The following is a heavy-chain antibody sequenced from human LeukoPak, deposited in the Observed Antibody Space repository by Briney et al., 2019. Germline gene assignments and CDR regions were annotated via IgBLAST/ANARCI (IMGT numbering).Heavy chain of an antibody. Sequence: GGSLRLSCAASGSTFSSYGMHWVRQAPGKGLEWVAFIRYDGSNKYYADSVKGRFTISRDNSKNTLYLQMNSLRAEDTAVYYCANQDSTEYSYYFDFWGQGTLVTVSS. D-gene: IGHD2/OR15-2a*01. V-gene: IGHV3-30*02. CDR1: GSTFSSYG. CDR3: ANQDSTEYSYYFDF. J-gene: IGHJ4*02. CDR2: IRYDGSNK.